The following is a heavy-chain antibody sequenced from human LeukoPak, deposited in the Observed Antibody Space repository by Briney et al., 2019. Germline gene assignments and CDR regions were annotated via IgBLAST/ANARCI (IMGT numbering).Heavy chain of an antibody. CDR1: GVSISRGDYY. CDR2: MYNSESI. D-gene: IGHD1-1*01. V-gene: IGHV4-30-4*01. CDR3: ATEGSWNDAHYFHH. Sequence: PSETLSLTCTVSGVSISRGDYYWSWIRQSPGKGLEWIGYMYNSESIYYNPSLKSRLTISLDTSKNQFSLKLISVTAADTAVYFCATEGSWNDAHYFHHWGQGTLVTVYS. J-gene: IGHJ4*02.